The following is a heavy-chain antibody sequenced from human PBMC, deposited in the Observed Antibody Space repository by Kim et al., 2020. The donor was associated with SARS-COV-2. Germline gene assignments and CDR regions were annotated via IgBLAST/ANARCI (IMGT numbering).Heavy chain of an antibody. CDR1: GFTFSSYG. CDR2: IWYDGSNK. D-gene: IGHD3-10*01. CDR3: AREGRVFLPFGSHYYYYGMDV. V-gene: IGHV3-33*01. Sequence: GGSLRLSCAASGFTFSSYGMHWVRQAPGKGLEWVAVIWYDGSNKYYADSVKGRFTISRDNSKNTLYLQMNSLRAEDTAVYYCAREGRVFLPFGSHYYYYGMDVWGQGTTVTVSS. J-gene: IGHJ6*02.